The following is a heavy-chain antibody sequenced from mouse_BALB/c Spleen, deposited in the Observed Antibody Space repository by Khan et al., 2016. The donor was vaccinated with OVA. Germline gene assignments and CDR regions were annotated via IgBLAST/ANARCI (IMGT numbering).Heavy chain of an antibody. Sequence: QVQLQQSGAELARPGASVKLSCKASGYIFTDYYINWVKQRPGQGLEWLGEISPGSDDTYYNETLKGKANLTADKSSSTAYMQPSSLTSEDAAVYCCARRNYFGYTFAYWGQGTLVTVSA. J-gene: IGHJ3*01. CDR3: ARRNYFGYTFAY. CDR1: GYIFTDYY. D-gene: IGHD1-2*01. CDR2: ISPGSDDT. V-gene: IGHV1-77*01.